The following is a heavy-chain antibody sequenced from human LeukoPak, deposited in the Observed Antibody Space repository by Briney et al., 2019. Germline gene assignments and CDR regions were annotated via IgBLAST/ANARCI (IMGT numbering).Heavy chain of an antibody. CDR1: GFIFSNYG. CDR2: ISSNGGST. D-gene: IGHD6-19*01. CDR3: ARVPFSSAWYDY. V-gene: IGHV3-64*01. J-gene: IGHJ4*02. Sequence: PGGSLRLSCAASGFIFSNYGMHWVRQAPGRGLEFVSRISSNGGSTYYANSLKGRFTISRDNSKNTVYLQMASPRPEDMAVYYCARVPFSSAWYDYWGQGTLVTVSS.